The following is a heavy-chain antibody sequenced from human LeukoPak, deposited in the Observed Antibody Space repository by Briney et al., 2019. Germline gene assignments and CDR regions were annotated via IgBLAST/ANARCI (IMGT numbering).Heavy chain of an antibody. CDR2: IYYSGST. J-gene: IGHJ4*02. V-gene: IGHV4-59*05. Sequence: SETLSLTCTVSGGSISNYYWSWIRQPPGKGLEWIGSIYYSGSTYYNPSPKSRVTISVDTSKNQFSLKLSSVTAADTAVYYCARTRYYYNSRSYGAPYYFDYWGQGTLVTVSS. CDR1: GGSISNYY. D-gene: IGHD3-10*01. CDR3: ARTRYYYNSRSYGAPYYFDY.